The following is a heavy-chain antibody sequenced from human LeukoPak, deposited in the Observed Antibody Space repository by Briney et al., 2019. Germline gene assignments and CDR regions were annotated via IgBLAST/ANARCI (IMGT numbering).Heavy chain of an antibody. CDR2: ISGSGGDT. CDR1: GFTFSNFL. CDR3: AKVGCSSTSCYTGHYYYGMDV. D-gene: IGHD2-2*02. V-gene: IGHV3-23*01. Sequence: PGGSLRLSCAASGFTFSNFLMTWVRQAPGKGPEWVSAISGSGGDTYYADSVKGRFTISRDNSKNTLYLQMNSLRAEDTAVYYCAKVGCSSTSCYTGHYYYGMDVWGQGTTVTVSS. J-gene: IGHJ6*02.